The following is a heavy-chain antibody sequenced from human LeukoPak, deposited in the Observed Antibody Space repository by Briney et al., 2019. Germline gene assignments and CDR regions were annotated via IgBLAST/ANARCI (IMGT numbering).Heavy chain of an antibody. Sequence: GGSLRLSCAASGFTFSSYGMHWVRQAPGKGLEWVAVISYDGNNKYYADSVRGRFTISRDNSKNTLYLQMNSLRAEDTAVYYCAKEISIGSSYGEGLDYWGQGTLVTVSS. D-gene: IGHD5-18*01. CDR2: ISYDGNNK. V-gene: IGHV3-30*18. CDR1: GFTFSSYG. CDR3: AKEISIGSSYGEGLDY. J-gene: IGHJ4*02.